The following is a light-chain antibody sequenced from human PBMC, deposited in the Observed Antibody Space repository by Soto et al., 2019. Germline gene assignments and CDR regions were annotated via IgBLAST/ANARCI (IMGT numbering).Light chain of an antibody. V-gene: IGLV2-8*01. CDR3: QSFDSGLAGWV. Sequence: QSALTQPPSASGSPGQSVTISCTGSSNDVGGYNYVSWYQQHPGKAPKLMIYEVTKRPSGVPDRFSGSKSGNTASLTVSGLQPEDEADYYCQSFDSGLAGWVFGGGTKLTVL. CDR2: EVT. CDR1: SNDVGGYNY. J-gene: IGLJ3*02.